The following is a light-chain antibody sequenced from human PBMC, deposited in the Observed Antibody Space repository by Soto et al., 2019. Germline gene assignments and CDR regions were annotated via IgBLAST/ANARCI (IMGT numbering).Light chain of an antibody. CDR1: QGIRRD. J-gene: IGKJ4*01. CDR2: AVS. Sequence: DIQMTQSPSSLSAPVGGRVTITCRASQGIRRDLGWYQQKPGKAPTRLIYAVSSLHSGVPSRFSDSGSGTEITPNISGLQPEDSATCCSLQHNSYPLSFGGGTKVEIK. CDR3: LQHNSYPLS. V-gene: IGKV1-17*01.